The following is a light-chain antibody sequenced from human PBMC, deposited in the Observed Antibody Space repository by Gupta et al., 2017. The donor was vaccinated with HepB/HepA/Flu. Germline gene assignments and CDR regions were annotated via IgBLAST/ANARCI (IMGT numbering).Light chain of an antibody. CDR3: QQDDSTPWT. Sequence: DIVMTQSPDSLAVSLGERATINCKSSQSGLYSSKNKNYLAWYQQKPGQPPKLLIYWASTRESGVPDRFSGSGSGTDFTLTISSLQAEDVAVYYCQQDDSTPWTFGQGTKVEIK. CDR1: QSGLYSSKNKNY. CDR2: WAS. J-gene: IGKJ1*01. V-gene: IGKV4-1*01.